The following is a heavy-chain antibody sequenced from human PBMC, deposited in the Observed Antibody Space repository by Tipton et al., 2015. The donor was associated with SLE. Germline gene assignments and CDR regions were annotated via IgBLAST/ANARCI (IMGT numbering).Heavy chain of an antibody. V-gene: IGHV4-34*01. CDR1: GFTFSDYY. Sequence: LRLSCAASGFTFSDYYMSWIRQPPGKGLEWIGEINHSGSTNYNPSLKSRVTISVDTSKNQFSLKLSSVTAADTAVYYCARVGYSSSWNWGQGTLVTVSS. J-gene: IGHJ4*02. D-gene: IGHD6-13*01. CDR2: INHSGST. CDR3: ARVGYSSSWN.